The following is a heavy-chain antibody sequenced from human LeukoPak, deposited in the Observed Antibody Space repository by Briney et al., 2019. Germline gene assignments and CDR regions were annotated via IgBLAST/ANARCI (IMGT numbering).Heavy chain of an antibody. Sequence: GGSLRLSCETSGFTFSNYGMTWVRQAPGKGLEWVSTVSGTSDRTYYVDSVKGRFTISRDNAKNSLYLQMNSLRAEDTAVYYCARDQTPYYWGQGTLVTVSS. CDR3: ARDQTPYY. CDR1: GFTFSNYG. J-gene: IGHJ4*02. CDR2: VSGTSDRT. V-gene: IGHV3-23*01.